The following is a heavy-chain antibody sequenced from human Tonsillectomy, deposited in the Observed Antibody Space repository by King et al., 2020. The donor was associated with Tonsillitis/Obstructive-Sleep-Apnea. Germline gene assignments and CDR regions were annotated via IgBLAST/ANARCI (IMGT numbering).Heavy chain of an antibody. CDR1: GVSFSGYY. Sequence: VQLQQWGAGLLKPSEPLSLTCAVYGVSFSGYYWSWIRQPPGKGLEWIGEINHSGSTNYNPSLKSRVTISVDTSKNQFSLKLSSVTAADTAVYYCASGKSYYDFWSGYPKNNWFDPWGQGTLVTVSS. CDR2: INHSGST. J-gene: IGHJ5*02. V-gene: IGHV4-34*01. D-gene: IGHD3-3*01. CDR3: ASGKSYYDFWSGYPKNNWFDP.